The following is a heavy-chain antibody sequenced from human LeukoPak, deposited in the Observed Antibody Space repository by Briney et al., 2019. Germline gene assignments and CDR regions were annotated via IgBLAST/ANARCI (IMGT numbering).Heavy chain of an antibody. Sequence: KPSETLSLTCTVSGGSASGYYWSWIRQPPGKGLEWIGYIYYSGNTNYNPSLKSRLIMSLDTSKNHFSLKLNSVTAADTAVYYCARHKDSGDYPLDYWGQGILVSVSS. J-gene: IGHJ4*02. CDR1: GGSASGYY. CDR3: ARHKDSGDYPLDY. CDR2: IYYSGNT. D-gene: IGHD4-17*01. V-gene: IGHV4-59*02.